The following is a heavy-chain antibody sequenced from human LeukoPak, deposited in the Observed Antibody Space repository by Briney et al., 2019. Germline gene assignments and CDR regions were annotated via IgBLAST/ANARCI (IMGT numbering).Heavy chain of an antibody. J-gene: IGHJ4*02. CDR3: ARESLYRRTFDY. CDR1: GFTFSSYA. D-gene: IGHD1-26*01. CDR2: ISYDGSNK. V-gene: IGHV3-30-3*01. Sequence: PGGSLRLSCAAPGFTFSSYAMHWVRQAPGKGLEWVAVISYDGSNKYYADSVKGRFTISRDNSKNTLYLQMNSLRAEDTAVYYCARESLYRRTFDYWGQGTLVTVSS.